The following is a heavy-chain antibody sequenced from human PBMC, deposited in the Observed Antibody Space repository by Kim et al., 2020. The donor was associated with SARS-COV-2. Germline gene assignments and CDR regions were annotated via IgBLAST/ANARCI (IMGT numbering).Heavy chain of an antibody. D-gene: IGHD6-13*01. Sequence: GGSLRLSCAASGFSFSTYAMFWVRQAPGKGLVWVALISYDGTNKDYADSVKGRFTISRDNSKSTLYLQMNSLRVADTAVYFCARKPTTSSWSYYFEYWGQGTLVTVSS. CDR1: GFSFSTYA. J-gene: IGHJ4*01. V-gene: IGHV3-30*04. CDR2: ISYDGTNK. CDR3: ARKPTTSSWSYYFEY.